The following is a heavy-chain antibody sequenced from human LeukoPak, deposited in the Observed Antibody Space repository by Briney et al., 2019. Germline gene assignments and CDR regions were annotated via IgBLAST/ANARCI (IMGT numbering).Heavy chain of an antibody. CDR2: ISGDSTYI. CDR1: GFTFASYS. Sequence: GGSLRLSCAASGFTFASYSMNWVRQAPGKGLEWVSSISGDSTYIYNAGSVKGRFTISRDNAQASLYLQMSSLRADDTAVYYCARVSGRLERQSDLDYWGQGTLVIVSS. J-gene: IGHJ4*02. CDR3: ARVSGRLERQSDLDY. D-gene: IGHD1-1*01. V-gene: IGHV3-21*01.